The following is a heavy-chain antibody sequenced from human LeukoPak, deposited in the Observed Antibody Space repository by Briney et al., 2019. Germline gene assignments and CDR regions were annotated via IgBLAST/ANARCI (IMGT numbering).Heavy chain of an antibody. CDR2: IKQDGSEK. J-gene: IGHJ4*02. CDR3: ARGARGYSYGETIDY. CDR1: GFTFSSYW. D-gene: IGHD5-18*01. V-gene: IGHV3-7*03. Sequence: PGGSLRLSCAASGFTFSSYWMRWVRQARGKGREGGANIKQDGSEKYYVDSVKGRFTISRDNAKNSLYLQMNSLRAEHTAVYYCARGARGYSYGETIDYWGQGTLVTVSS.